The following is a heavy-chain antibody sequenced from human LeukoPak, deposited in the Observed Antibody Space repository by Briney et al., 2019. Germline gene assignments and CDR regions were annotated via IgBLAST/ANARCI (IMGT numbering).Heavy chain of an antibody. D-gene: IGHD2-2*01. V-gene: IGHV3-30-3*01. Sequence: PGRSLRLSCAASGFTFSSYAMHWVRQAPGKGLEWVAVISYDGSNKYYADSVKGRLTISRDNAKNSVYLQMNSLRVEDRAVYFCARGVPSTISGWFFDLWGRGTLVTVSS. CDR3: ARGVPSTISGWFFDL. J-gene: IGHJ2*01. CDR1: GFTFSSYA. CDR2: ISYDGSNK.